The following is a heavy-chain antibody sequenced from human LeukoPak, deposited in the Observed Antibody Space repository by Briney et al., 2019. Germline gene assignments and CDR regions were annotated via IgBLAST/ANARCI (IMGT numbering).Heavy chain of an antibody. Sequence: TSETLSLTCTVSGGSMTSGNYYWTWIRQRPGRGLEWIGHTFYTGSTYCNPSLKNRLSISVDTSKNQFSLNLTSVTAADTAIYFCARAVSMQIWWETVFDPWGQGTQVTVSS. CDR1: GGSMTSGNYY. CDR2: TFYTGST. V-gene: IGHV4-31*03. J-gene: IGHJ5*02. CDR3: ARAVSMQIWWETVFDP. D-gene: IGHD1-26*01.